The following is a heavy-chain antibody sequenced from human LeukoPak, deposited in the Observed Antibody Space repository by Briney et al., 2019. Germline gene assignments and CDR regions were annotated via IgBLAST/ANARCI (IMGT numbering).Heavy chain of an antibody. CDR2: ISWNSDNI. V-gene: IGHV3-9*01. J-gene: IGHJ4*02. CDR1: GFTFDDYA. D-gene: IGHD6-19*01. Sequence: GGSLRLSCAASGFTFDDYAFDWVRQAPGKALEWVSSISWNSDNIAYADSVKGRFTISRDNAKHSLYLQMNGLRADDTALYYCAKRSGQTWGYFDYWGQGTLVTVSS. CDR3: AKRSGQTWGYFDY.